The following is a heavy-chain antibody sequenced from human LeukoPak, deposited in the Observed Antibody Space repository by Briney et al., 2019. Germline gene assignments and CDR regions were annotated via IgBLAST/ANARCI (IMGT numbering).Heavy chain of an antibody. CDR2: IWYDGSNK. J-gene: IGHJ6*03. Sequence: PGGSLRLSCAASGFTFSSYGMHWVRQAPGKGLEWVAVIWYDGSNKYYADSVKGRFPLSKDNSKNTLYLQMTSLRAEDTAVYYCARGPDSSGYYYVHYYYYMDVWGKGTTVTVSS. V-gene: IGHV3-33*01. CDR3: ARGPDSSGYYYVHYYYYMDV. D-gene: IGHD3-22*01. CDR1: GFTFSSYG.